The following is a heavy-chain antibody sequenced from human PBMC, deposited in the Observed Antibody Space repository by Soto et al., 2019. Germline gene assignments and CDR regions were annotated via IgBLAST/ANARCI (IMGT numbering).Heavy chain of an antibody. J-gene: IGHJ4*02. Sequence: SETLSLTCTVSGDSISSASYFWGWIRQPPGKGLEWIGSVYFVGNSYYNPSLKSRVSISVDASKNQFSLRLSSMTAADTGVYYCVMFYGDYVNGVTRRYFDFWGQGTLVTVSS. CDR3: VMFYGDYVNGVTRRYFDF. CDR1: GDSISSASYF. V-gene: IGHV4-39*01. CDR2: VYFVGNS. D-gene: IGHD4-17*01.